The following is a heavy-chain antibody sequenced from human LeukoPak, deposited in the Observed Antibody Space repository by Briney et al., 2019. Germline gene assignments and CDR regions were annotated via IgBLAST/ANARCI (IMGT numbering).Heavy chain of an antibody. CDR2: IYYSGNT. CDR1: GGSIGGSSRY. V-gene: IGHV4-39*01. D-gene: IGHD1-1*01. J-gene: IGHJ4*02. CDR3: ATYLRTTGTYYFDY. Sequence: SETLSLTCTVSGGSIGGSSRYWGWIRQPPGKGLEWIGSIYYSGNTYYNLSLKSRVTISVDTSKNQFSLKLSSVTAADTAVYYCATYLRTTGTYYFDYWGQGTLVTVSS.